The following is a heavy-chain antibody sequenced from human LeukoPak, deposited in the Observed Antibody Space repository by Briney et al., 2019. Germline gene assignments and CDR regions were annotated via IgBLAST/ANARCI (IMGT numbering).Heavy chain of an antibody. Sequence: GASVKVSCKASNYTFSTYSINWVRQAPGQGLEWMGSVSPYNGNANYALKFLGRVTMTTDTSASTAYMQVWSLRSDDTAIYYCARGDAFHDAFDIWGQGTMVTVSS. CDR1: NYTFSTYS. CDR3: ARGDAFHDAFDI. CDR2: VSPYNGNA. D-gene: IGHD2-21*02. J-gene: IGHJ3*02. V-gene: IGHV1-18*04.